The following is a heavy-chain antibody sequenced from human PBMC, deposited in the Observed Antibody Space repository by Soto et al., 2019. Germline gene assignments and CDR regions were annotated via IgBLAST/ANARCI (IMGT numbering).Heavy chain of an antibody. CDR1: GFTFSCCA. Sequence: EVQLLDSGAGLVQPGGSLRLSCAASGFTFSCCAMSWVRQAPGKGLEWVSTIHGDGDYMQYTDSVKGRFTISRDNSRNTLYLPMDSLRGDDTAVYYCVKNRGGGSYTIWSFASWGRGTLVTVSS. V-gene: IGHV3-23*01. D-gene: IGHD1-26*01. CDR3: VKNRGGGSYTIWSFAS. CDR2: IHGDGDYM. J-gene: IGHJ2*01.